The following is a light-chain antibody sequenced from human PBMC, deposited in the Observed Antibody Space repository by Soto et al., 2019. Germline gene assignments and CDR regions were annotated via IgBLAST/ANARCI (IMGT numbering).Light chain of an antibody. J-gene: IGLJ1*01. V-gene: IGLV1-40*01. Sequence: QSVLTQPPSVSGAPGQRVTISCTGSSSNIGAGYDVHWYQQLPGTAPKLLIYGNSNRPSGVPDRFSGSKSGTSASLAITGLKAEDEADYYGQSYAGSRKVFGTGTKFTVL. CDR1: SSNIGAGYD. CDR3: QSYAGSRKV. CDR2: GNS.